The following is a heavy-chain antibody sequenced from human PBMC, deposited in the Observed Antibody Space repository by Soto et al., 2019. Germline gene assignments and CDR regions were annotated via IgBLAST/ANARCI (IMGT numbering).Heavy chain of an antibody. V-gene: IGHV4-34*01. D-gene: IGHD3-10*01. J-gene: IGHJ6*02. Sequence: SQPLSLTCAVYGGSFSGYYWSRIRQPPGKGLEWIGEINHSGSTNYNPSLKSRVTISVDTSKNQFSLKLSSVTAADTAVYYCARGPYYYGSGSYYNPLHYYYGMDVWGQGTTVTVSS. CDR2: INHSGST. CDR3: ARGPYYYGSGSYYNPLHYYYGMDV. CDR1: GGSFSGYY.